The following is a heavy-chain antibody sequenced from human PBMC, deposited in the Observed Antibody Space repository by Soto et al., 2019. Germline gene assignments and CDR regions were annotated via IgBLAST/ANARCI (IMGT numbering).Heavy chain of an antibody. V-gene: IGHV3-30-3*01. Sequence: QVQLVESGGGVVQPGGSLRLSCAASGFPFSSYAMHWVRQAPGKGLEWVAVISYDGSNKYYADSVKGRFTISRDNSKNPLYLQMNSLRAEDTDVYYCAREQQLVADYFQQWGQRTLVTVST. J-gene: IGHJ1*01. CDR2: ISYDGSNK. CDR1: GFPFSSYA. CDR3: AREQQLVADYFQQ. D-gene: IGHD6-13*01.